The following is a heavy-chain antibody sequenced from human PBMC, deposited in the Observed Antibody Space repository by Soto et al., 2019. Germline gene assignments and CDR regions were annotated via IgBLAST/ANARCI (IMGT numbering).Heavy chain of an antibody. V-gene: IGHV4-59*08. D-gene: IGHD3-22*01. CDR1: GGSISSSDF. CDR2: MYFGGSI. CDR3: ARSRYDTTGFAVDP. J-gene: IGHJ5*02. Sequence: SVTLSLTCTVSGGSISSSDFWTWIRQPPGKGLEWIGFMYFGGSINYSPSLTSRVTISVDASKNQFSLKVTSVTAADTAVYYCARSRYDTTGFAVDPWGQGILVTVSS.